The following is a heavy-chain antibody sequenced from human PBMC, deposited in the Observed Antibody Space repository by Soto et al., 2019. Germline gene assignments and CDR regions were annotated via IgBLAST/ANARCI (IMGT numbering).Heavy chain of an antibody. CDR2: IIPIFGTA. V-gene: IGHV1-69*13. CDR1: GGTFSSYA. CDR3: ARGRGYSGYDTNWFDP. Sequence: SLKVSCKASGGTFSSYAISWVRQAPVQGLEWMGGIIPIFGTANYAQKFQGRVTITADESTSTAYMELSSLRSEDTAVYYCARGRGYSGYDTNWFDPWGQGTLVTVSS. J-gene: IGHJ5*02. D-gene: IGHD5-12*01.